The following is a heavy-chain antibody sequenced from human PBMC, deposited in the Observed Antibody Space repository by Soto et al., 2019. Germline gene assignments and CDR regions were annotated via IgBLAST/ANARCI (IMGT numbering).Heavy chain of an antibody. D-gene: IGHD3-10*01. CDR2: IWYDGSNK. Sequence: QVQLVESGGGVVQPGRSLRLSCAASGFTFSSYGMHWVRQAPGKGLEWVAVIWYDGSNKYYADSVKGRFTISRDNSKNTLYLQMNSLRAEDTAVYYCAASRVRGVIGDLGYWGQGTLVTVSS. V-gene: IGHV3-33*01. CDR3: AASRVRGVIGDLGY. J-gene: IGHJ4*02. CDR1: GFTFSSYG.